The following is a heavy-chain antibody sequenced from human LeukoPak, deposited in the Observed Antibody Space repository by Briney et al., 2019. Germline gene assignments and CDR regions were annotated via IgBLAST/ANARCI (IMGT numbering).Heavy chain of an antibody. V-gene: IGHV3-7*03. CDR1: EFTFSSYW. CDR2: IKQDGSEK. D-gene: IGHD5-18*01. CDR3: ARGPYTPMVTFFNY. Sequence: GGSLRLSCAPSEFTFSSYWMTWVRQAPGKGLEWVANIKQDGSEKFYVDSVKGRFTISRDNAESSLYLQMNSLRAEDTAVYYCARGPYTPMVTFFNYWGRGTLVTVSS. J-gene: IGHJ4*02.